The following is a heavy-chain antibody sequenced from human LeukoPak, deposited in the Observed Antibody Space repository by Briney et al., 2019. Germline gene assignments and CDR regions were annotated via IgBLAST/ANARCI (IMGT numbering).Heavy chain of an antibody. D-gene: IGHD1-26*01. J-gene: IGHJ3*02. CDR1: GGSISSYY. Sequence: PSETLSLTCTVSGGSISSYYWSWIRQPAGKGLEWIGRIYTSGSTNYNPSLKSRVTMSVDTSKNQFSLKLSSVTAADTAVYYCALFSPGLGWENYAFDIWGQGTKVTVSS. V-gene: IGHV4-4*07. CDR3: ALFSPGLGWENYAFDI. CDR2: IYTSGST.